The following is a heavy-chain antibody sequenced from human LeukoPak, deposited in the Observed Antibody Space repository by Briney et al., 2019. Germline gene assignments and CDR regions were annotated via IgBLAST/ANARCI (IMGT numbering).Heavy chain of an antibody. D-gene: IGHD5-24*01. V-gene: IGHV4-39*02. CDR1: GDSISNSYY. Sequence: PSETLSLTCTVSGDSISNSYYWGWIRQPPGKGLEWIASIYYNGNTYVNPSLKSRATISMDMSDNNFSLKLTSLTAADTAMYYCARPISQAFDVWGRGTMVTVSS. J-gene: IGHJ3*01. CDR2: IYYNGNT. CDR3: ARPISQAFDV.